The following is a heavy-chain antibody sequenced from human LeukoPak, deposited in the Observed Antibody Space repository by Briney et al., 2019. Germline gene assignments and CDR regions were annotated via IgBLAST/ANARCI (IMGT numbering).Heavy chain of an antibody. Sequence: ASVKVSCKASGYTFSNYGISWVRQAPGLGLEWMGWTSYNGNANYAQKFQDRVTMTTDTSTTTAYMELRSLESDDTAVYYCARHSGSGWQALGYWGQGTLVTVSS. V-gene: IGHV1-18*04. CDR3: ARHSGSGWQALGY. CDR2: TSYNGNA. J-gene: IGHJ4*02. D-gene: IGHD6-19*01. CDR1: GYTFSNYG.